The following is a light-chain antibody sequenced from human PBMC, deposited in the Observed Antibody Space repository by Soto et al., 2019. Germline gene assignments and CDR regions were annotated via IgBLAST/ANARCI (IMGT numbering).Light chain of an antibody. CDR1: SSNIGGNT. Sequence: QSVLTQPPSASGTPGHRGTISCSTSSSNIGGNTVNWYQQVPGTAPKLLIYSYDQRPSGVPDRFSGSKSGTSASLAISGLQSEDEADYYCAARDASLNGYVFGTGTKSPS. V-gene: IGLV1-44*01. CDR2: SYD. CDR3: AARDASLNGYV. J-gene: IGLJ1*01.